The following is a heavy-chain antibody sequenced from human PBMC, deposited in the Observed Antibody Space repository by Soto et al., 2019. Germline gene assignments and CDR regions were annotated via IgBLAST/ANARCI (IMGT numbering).Heavy chain of an antibody. D-gene: IGHD3-9*01. CDR1: GFTFSSYA. Sequence: PGGSLRLSCAASGFTFSSYAMSWVRQAPGKGLEWVSAISGSGGSTYYADSVKGRFTISRDNSKNTLYLQMNSLRAEDTAVYYCAKDSTVTGYPIQYGMDVWGEGTTVTVS. CDR2: ISGSGGST. V-gene: IGHV3-23*01. J-gene: IGHJ6*02. CDR3: AKDSTVTGYPIQYGMDV.